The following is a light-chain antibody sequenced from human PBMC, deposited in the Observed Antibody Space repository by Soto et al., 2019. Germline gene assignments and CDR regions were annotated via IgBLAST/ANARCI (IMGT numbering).Light chain of an antibody. CDR3: QQYGSSPGT. CDR1: QNVNNNY. CDR2: GAS. V-gene: IGKV3-20*01. J-gene: IGKJ2*01. Sequence: PGARATLSCRASQNVNNNYLALYQQKPGQAPRLLIRGASSRATGLPDRFSGSGSGTAFTLTISRLEPEDFAVYYCQQYGSSPGTCGQGTKLEIK.